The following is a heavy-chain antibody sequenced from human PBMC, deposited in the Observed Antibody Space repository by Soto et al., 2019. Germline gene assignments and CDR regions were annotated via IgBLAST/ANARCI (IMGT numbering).Heavy chain of an antibody. CDR2: IYPGDSDT. Sequence: GESLKISCKGSGYSFTSYWIGWVRQMPGKGLEWMGIIYPGDSDTRYSPSLQGQVTISADKSISTAYLQWSSLKASDTAMYYCARSGAGTTVVVMGGFPAAFDIWGQGTMVTVSS. CDR3: ARSGAGTTVVVMGGFPAAFDI. J-gene: IGHJ3*02. CDR1: GYSFTSYW. D-gene: IGHD1-1*01. V-gene: IGHV5-51*01.